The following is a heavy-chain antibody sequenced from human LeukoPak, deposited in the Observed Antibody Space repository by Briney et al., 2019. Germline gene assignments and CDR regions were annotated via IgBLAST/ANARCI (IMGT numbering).Heavy chain of an antibody. J-gene: IGHJ5*02. V-gene: IGHV4-34*01. CDR1: GGSFSGYY. CDR3: ARGQWRFSSSWWYNWFDP. D-gene: IGHD6-13*01. CDR2: INHSGST. Sequence: SETLSLTCAVYGGSFSGYYWSWIRQPPGKGLEWIGEINHSGSTNYNPSLKSRVTISVDTSKNQFSLKLSSVTAADTAVYYCARGQWRFSSSWWYNWFDPWGQGTLVTVSS.